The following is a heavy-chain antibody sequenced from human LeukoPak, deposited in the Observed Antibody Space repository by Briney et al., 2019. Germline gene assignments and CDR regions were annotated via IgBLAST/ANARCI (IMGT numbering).Heavy chain of an antibody. CDR1: GFTFSNYW. J-gene: IGHJ6*02. CDR3: ASDLSHGMDV. V-gene: IGHV3-74*01. D-gene: IGHD2/OR15-2a*01. CDR2: IYKDGSNP. Sequence: GGPLRLSCAASGFTFSNYWMHWARQAPGKGLVWVSHIYKDGSNPNYADSVKGRFTISRDNAKNTLYLQMNSLRAEDTAVYYCASDLSHGMDVWGQGTKVSVSS.